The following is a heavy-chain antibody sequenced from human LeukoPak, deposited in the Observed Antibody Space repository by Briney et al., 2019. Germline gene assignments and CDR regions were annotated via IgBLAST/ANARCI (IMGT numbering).Heavy chain of an antibody. CDR1: GGTFSSYA. CDR2: IIPILGIA. V-gene: IGHV1-69*04. D-gene: IGHD1-26*01. CDR3: ARPQAYSGSYPSGGAFDI. J-gene: IGHJ3*02. Sequence: ASVKVSCKASGGTFSSYAISWVRQAPGQGLEWMGRIIPILGIANYAQKFQGRVTITADKSTSTAYMELSSLRSEDTAVYYCARPQAYSGSYPSGGAFDIWGQGTMVTVSS.